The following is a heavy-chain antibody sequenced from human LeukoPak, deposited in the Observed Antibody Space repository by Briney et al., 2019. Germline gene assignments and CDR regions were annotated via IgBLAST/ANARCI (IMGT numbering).Heavy chain of an antibody. CDR3: ARDSTVEDYYYGMDV. CDR2: IYYSGST. J-gene: IGHJ6*02. D-gene: IGHD1-1*01. Sequence: PSETLSLTCTVSGGSISSGSYYWSWIRQPPGKGLEWIGYIYYSGSTNYNPSLKSRVTISVDTSKNQFSLKLSSVTAADTAVYYCARDSTVEDYYYGMDVWGQGTTVTVSS. CDR1: GGSISSGSYY. V-gene: IGHV4-61*01.